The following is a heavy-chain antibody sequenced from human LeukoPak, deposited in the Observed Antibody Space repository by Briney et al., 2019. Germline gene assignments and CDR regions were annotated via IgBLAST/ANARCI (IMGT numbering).Heavy chain of an antibody. V-gene: IGHV4-34*01. D-gene: IGHD3-22*01. Sequence: PSETLSLTCAVCGGSFSGYYWSWIRQPPGKGLEWIGEINHSGSTNYNPSLKSRVTISVDTSKNQFTLELSSVTAADTAVYYCARGPYYYDSSGYYVDYWGQGTLVTVSS. CDR2: INHSGST. CDR1: GGSFSGYY. J-gene: IGHJ4*02. CDR3: ARGPYYYDSSGYYVDY.